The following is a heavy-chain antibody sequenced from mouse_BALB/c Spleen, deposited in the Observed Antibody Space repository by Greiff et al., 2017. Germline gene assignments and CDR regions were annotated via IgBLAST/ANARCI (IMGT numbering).Heavy chain of an antibody. CDR2: INSNGGST. CDR1: GFTFSSYG. Sequence: EVNVVESGGGLVPPGGSLTLSCAASGFTFSSYGMSWVRQTPDKRLELVATINSNGGSTYYPDSVKGRFTISSDNAKNTLYLQMSSLKSEDTAMYYCARQVYYWYFDVWGAGTTVTVSS. CDR3: ARQVYYWYFDV. D-gene: IGHD1-1*01. V-gene: IGHV5-6-3*01. J-gene: IGHJ1*01.